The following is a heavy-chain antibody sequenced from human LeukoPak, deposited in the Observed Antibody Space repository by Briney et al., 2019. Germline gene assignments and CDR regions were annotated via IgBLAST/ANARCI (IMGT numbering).Heavy chain of an antibody. CDR2: IKEDGSEK. Sequence: GGSLRLSCEASAFTLSDYYMSWIRQAPGKGLEWVANIKEDGSEKHYVDSVKGRFTISRDNAKNSLYLQMNSLRAEDTAVYYCARGYGVAYWGQGTLVIVSS. CDR1: AFTLSDYY. CDR3: ARGYGVAY. V-gene: IGHV3-7*01. D-gene: IGHD4/OR15-4a*01. J-gene: IGHJ4*02.